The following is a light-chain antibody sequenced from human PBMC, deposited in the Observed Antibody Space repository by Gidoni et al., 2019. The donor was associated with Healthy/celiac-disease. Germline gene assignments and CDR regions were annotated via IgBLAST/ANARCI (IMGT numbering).Light chain of an antibody. CDR1: QSISSR. CDR3: QQYNGDSPMT. Sequence: DIQMAQSPSTLSASVGDRVTITCRASQSISSRLAWYQQKPGKAPQLLIYKASRLESGGPSWFCGGGWGTEFSLTISSRQADDFATDYCQQYNGDSPMTFGQGTKVEIK. CDR2: KAS. V-gene: IGKV1-5*03. J-gene: IGKJ1*01.